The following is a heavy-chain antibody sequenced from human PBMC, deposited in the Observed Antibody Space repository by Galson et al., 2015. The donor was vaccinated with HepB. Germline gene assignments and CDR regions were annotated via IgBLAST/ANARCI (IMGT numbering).Heavy chain of an antibody. CDR2: IKSKTDGGTT. V-gene: IGHV3-15*01. CDR1: GFTFSNAW. D-gene: IGHD2-21*01. Sequence: SLRLSCAASGFTFSNAWMSWVRQAPGKGLEWVGRIKSKTDGGTTDYAAPVKGRFTISRDDSKNTLYLQMNSLKTEDTAVYYCTHSSFDCGGDCYSDYWGQGTLVTVSS. J-gene: IGHJ4*02. CDR3: THSSFDCGGDCYSDY.